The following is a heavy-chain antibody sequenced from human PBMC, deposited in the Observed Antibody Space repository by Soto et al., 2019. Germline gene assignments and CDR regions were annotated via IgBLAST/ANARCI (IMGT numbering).Heavy chain of an antibody. V-gene: IGHV4-39*01. CDR1: GGSISSSSYY. J-gene: IGHJ4*02. CDR2: IHYSGST. Sequence: QLQLQESGPGLVKPSETLSLTCTVSGGSISSSSYYWGWIRQPPGKGLEWIGSIHYSGSTYYNPSLKSRVTISVDTSKSQFSLKLSSVSAADTAVYYCASSSSWHIIDYWGQGTLVTVSS. D-gene: IGHD6-13*01. CDR3: ASSSSWHIIDY.